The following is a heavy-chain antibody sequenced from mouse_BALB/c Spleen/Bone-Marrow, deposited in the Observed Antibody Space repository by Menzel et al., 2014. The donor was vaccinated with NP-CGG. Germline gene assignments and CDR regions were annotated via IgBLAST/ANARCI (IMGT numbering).Heavy chain of an antibody. D-gene: IGHD1-2*01. J-gene: IGHJ2*02. V-gene: IGHV1S16*01. CDR2: INPSNGDT. CDR1: GYTFTSYW. CDR3: TNYGDD. Sequence: VKLLESGAELVRPGASVKLSCKASGYTFTSYWMHWVKLRPGQGFEWIGEINPSNGDTNYNEKFKRKATLTVDKSSSTVYMLISGQSAVDSPVYNCTNYGDDWGQGTSLTVSS.